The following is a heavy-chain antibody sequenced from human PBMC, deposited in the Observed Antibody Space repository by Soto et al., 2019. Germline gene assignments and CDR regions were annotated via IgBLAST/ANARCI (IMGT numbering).Heavy chain of an antibody. J-gene: IGHJ4*02. D-gene: IGHD3-22*01. V-gene: IGHV4-39*01. CDR3: ARRTTYYYDSSGYFDY. CDR1: GRSISSSSYY. CDR2: IYYSGST. Sequence: SQTLSLTCTVSGRSISSSSYYWGLIRQPPGKGLEWIGSIYYSGSTYYNPSLKSRVTISVDTSKNQFSLKLSSVTAADTAVYYCARRTTYYYDSSGYFDYWGQGTLVTVSS.